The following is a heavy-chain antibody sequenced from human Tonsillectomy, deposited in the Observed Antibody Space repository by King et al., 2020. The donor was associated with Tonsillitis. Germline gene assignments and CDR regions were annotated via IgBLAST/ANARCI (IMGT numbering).Heavy chain of an antibody. D-gene: IGHD3-22*01. CDR1: GFTFSNYA. Sequence: VQSGGSLRLSCAASGFTFSNYAMSWVRQAPGKGLEWVSAISGSGGSTYYADSVKGRFTNSRDNSKNTLYLQMNSLRAEDTAVYYCAKDYYTMIVVVITPNFDYWGQGTLVTVSS. CDR2: ISGSGGST. CDR3: AKDYYTMIVVVITPNFDY. J-gene: IGHJ4*02. V-gene: IGHV3-23*01.